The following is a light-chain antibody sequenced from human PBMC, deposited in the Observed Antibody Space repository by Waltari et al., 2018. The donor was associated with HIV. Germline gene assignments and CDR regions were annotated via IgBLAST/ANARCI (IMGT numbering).Light chain of an antibody. Sequence: NFMLTQPHSVSESPGTTVTISCTRSSGSIANNYVQWYQQRPGSSPTTVLYEDNQRPSGVPDRFSGSIDSSSNSASLSISGLKTEDEADYFCQSYDSFSVLFGGGTKLTVL. V-gene: IGLV6-57*01. CDR1: SGSIANNY. J-gene: IGLJ2*01. CDR2: EDN. CDR3: QSYDSFSVL.